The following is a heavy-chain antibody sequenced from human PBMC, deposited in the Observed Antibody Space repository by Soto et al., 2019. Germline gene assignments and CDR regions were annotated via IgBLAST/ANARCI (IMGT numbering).Heavy chain of an antibody. CDR3: ARDSVVRSSWYYYGMDV. CDR1: GFTFSDYY. Sequence: QVQLVESGGGLVKPGGSLRLSCAASGFTFSDYYMSWIRQAPGKGLEWVSYISSSGSPIYYADSVKGRFPISRDNSKHSQYLQMNSLRAEDTAVYYCARDSVVRSSWYYYGMDVWGQGTTVTVSS. V-gene: IGHV3-11*01. CDR2: ISSSGSPI. J-gene: IGHJ6*02. D-gene: IGHD6-13*01.